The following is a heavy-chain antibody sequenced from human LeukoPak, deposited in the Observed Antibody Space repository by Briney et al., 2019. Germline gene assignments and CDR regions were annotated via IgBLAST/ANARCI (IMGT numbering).Heavy chain of an antibody. J-gene: IGHJ3*02. CDR3: ARPIQLWSNDAFDI. CDR1: GGSISSSSYY. D-gene: IGHD5-18*01. V-gene: IGHV4-39*01. CDR2: IYYSGST. Sequence: KTSETLSLTCTASGGSISSSSYYWGWIRQPPGKGLEWIGSIYYSGSTYYNPSLKSRATISVDTSKNQFSLKLSSVTAADTAVYYCARPIQLWSNDAFDIWGQGTMVTVSS.